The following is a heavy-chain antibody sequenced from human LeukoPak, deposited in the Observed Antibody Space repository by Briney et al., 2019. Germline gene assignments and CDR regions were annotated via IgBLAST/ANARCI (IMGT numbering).Heavy chain of an antibody. D-gene: IGHD3-9*01. Sequence: SETLSLTCAVYGGSFSGYYWSWIRQPPGKGLEWIGEINHSGSTNYNPSLKSRVTISVDTSKNQFSLKLSSVTAADTAVYYCASDDILTGYLYYWGQGTLVTVSS. V-gene: IGHV4-34*01. CDR3: ASDDILTGYLYY. CDR2: INHSGST. J-gene: IGHJ4*02. CDR1: GGSFSGYY.